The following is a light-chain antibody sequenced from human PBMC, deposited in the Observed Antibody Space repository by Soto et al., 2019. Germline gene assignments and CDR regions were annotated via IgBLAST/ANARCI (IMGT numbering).Light chain of an antibody. CDR2: DVS. V-gene: IGLV2-11*01. CDR1: SSDVGGYNY. J-gene: IGLJ1*01. Sequence: QSALTHRRSLPGSPGQPVTIPCTGTSSDVGGYNYVSWYQQHPGKAPKLMIYDVSKRPSGVPDRFSGSKSGNTASLTISGLQAEDEADYYCCSYAGSYTGVYVFGTGTKVTVL. CDR3: CSYAGSYTGVYV.